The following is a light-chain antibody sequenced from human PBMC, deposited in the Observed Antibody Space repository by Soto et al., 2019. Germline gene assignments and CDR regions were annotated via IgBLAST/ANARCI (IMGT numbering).Light chain of an antibody. V-gene: IGLV1-44*01. CDR3: GAWDDSLNGHVV. J-gene: IGLJ2*01. CDR2: SNN. CDR1: SSNIGGNN. Sequence: QSVLNQPPSASGTPGQRVTISCSGRSSNIGGNNVNWYQQLPGPAPKLLIYSNNQRHSGVPDRLSGSKSGTSASLASSGPESEDEADYYCGAWDDSLNGHVVFGGGTKLTVL.